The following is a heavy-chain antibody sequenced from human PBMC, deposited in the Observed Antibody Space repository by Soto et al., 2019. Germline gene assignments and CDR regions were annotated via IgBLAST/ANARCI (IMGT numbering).Heavy chain of an antibody. V-gene: IGHV1-69*06. J-gene: IGHJ6*02. CDR1: GGTFASYS. CDR2: IIPLLRTV. D-gene: IGHD3-16*01. Sequence: QEELVQSGAEVKKPGSSVNVSCKASGGTFASYSITWVRQVPGQRLEWMGEIIPLLRTVNYAQKFQGRLTITGDITTSTVYMALSSLISDDTDVFNCARVPVDLLGYMDVWGHGTMVTVS. CDR3: ARVPVDLLGYMDV.